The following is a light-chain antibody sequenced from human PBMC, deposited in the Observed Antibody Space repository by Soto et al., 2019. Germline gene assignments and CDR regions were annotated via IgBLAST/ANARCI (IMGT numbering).Light chain of an antibody. J-gene: IGKJ1*01. CDR3: PQFNSYAPGA. CDR2: DAS. CDR1: QSISSW. Sequence: DIQMTQSPSTLSASVGDRVTITCRASQSISSWLASYQQKPGKAPKLLIYDASSLESGVPSRFSGIGSGTECTHTNSSLQPDDFATYSCPQFNSYAPGAFGQGTKVEIK. V-gene: IGKV1-5*01.